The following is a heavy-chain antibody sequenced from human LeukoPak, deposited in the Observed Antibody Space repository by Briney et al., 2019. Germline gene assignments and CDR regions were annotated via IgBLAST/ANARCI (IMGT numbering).Heavy chain of an antibody. CDR2: IYTSGST. CDR3: ASPNYYDSSGYYA. J-gene: IGHJ5*02. V-gene: IGHV4-4*07. CDR1: GGSISSYY. Sequence: SETLSLTCTVSGGSISSYYWSWIRQPAGKGLEWMGRIYTSGSTNYNPSLKSRVTMSVDTYKNQFSLKLSSVTAADAAVYYCASPNYYDSSGYYAWGQGTLVTVSS. D-gene: IGHD3-22*01.